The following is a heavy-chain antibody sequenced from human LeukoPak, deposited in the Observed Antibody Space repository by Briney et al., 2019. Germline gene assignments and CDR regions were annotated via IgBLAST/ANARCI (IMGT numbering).Heavy chain of an antibody. CDR1: GFTFDDFA. V-gene: IGHV3-9*01. CDR3: AKDYYGSGSYNYFDY. D-gene: IGHD3-10*01. CDR2: ISWNSGSI. J-gene: IGHJ4*02. Sequence: GGSLRLPCAASGFTFDDFAMHWVRQAPGKGLEWVSSISWNSGSIGYADSVKGRFTISRDNAKNSLYLQMNSLRAEDTALYYCAKDYYGSGSYNYFDYWGQGTLVTVSS.